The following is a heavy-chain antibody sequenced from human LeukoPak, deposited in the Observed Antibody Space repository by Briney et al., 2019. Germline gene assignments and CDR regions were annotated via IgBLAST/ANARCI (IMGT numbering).Heavy chain of an antibody. D-gene: IGHD6-19*01. CDR2: VFHSGST. V-gene: IGHV4-38-2*01. CDR3: ARAPPYSSGWYFQH. Sequence: SETLSLTCAVSAYSISNGYYWGWIRQPPGKGLEWIGSVFHSGSTFYNPSLKSRVTMSIDTSKNQFSLRLSSVTAADTAVYYCARAPPYSSGWYFQHWGQGTLVTVSS. J-gene: IGHJ1*01. CDR1: AYSISNGYY.